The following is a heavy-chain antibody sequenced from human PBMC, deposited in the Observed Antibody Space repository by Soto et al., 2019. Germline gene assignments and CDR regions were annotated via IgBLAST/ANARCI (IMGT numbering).Heavy chain of an antibody. CDR3: ARAPPAAYCGGDCLPRYNWFDP. J-gene: IGHJ5*02. V-gene: IGHV1-69*12. D-gene: IGHD2-21*02. CDR2: IIPIFGTA. Sequence: QVQLVQSGAEVKKPGSSVKVSCKASGGTFSSYAISWVRQAPGQGLEWMGGIIPIFGTANYAQKFQGRVTITADESTSXXYXEXXSLRSEDTAVYYCARAPPAAYCGGDCLPRYNWFDPWGQGTLVTVSS. CDR1: GGTFSSYA.